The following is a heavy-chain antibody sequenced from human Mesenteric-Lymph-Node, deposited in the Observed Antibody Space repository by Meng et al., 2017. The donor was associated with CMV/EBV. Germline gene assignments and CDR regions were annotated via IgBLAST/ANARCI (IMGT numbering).Heavy chain of an antibody. CDR2: MNPNSGNT. D-gene: IGHD6-13*01. CDR1: GYTFTSYD. J-gene: IGHJ4*02. V-gene: IGHV1-8*03. CDR3: ARASMIAAAGSFDY. Sequence: ASGYTFTSYDINWVRQATGQGLEGMGWMNPNSGNTGYAQKFQGRVTITRNTSISTAYMELSSLRSEDTAVYYCARASMIAAAGSFDYWGQGTLVTVSS.